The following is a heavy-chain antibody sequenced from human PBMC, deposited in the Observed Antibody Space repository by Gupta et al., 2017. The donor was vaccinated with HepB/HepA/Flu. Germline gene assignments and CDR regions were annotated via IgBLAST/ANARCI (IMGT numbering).Heavy chain of an antibody. J-gene: IGHJ3*02. V-gene: IGHV3-48*02. CDR3: ATNGTSMTTARFPAFDI. Sequence: EVQLVESGGGLVQPGGSLGLSCAVSGLTFSNYNINWVRQAPGKGLEWLSYISSSANSVFYTDSVKGRFIISRDNAKDSLNLQMSNLRDEDTAMYYCATNGTSMTTARFPAFDIWGQGTMVIVSS. D-gene: IGHD4-17*01. CDR2: ISSSANSV. CDR1: GLTFSNYN.